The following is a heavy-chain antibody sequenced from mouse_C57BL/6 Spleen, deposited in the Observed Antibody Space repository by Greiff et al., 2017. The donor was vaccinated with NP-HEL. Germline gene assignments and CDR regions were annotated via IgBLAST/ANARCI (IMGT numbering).Heavy chain of an antibody. CDR2: IYPGDGDT. J-gene: IGHJ4*01. CDR1: GYAFSSSW. D-gene: IGHD1-2*01. CDR3: ARGTLSYYYAMDY. V-gene: IGHV1-82*01. Sequence: QVQLQQSGPELVKPGASVKISCKASGYAFSSSWMNWVKQRPGKGLEWIGRIYPGDGDTNYNGKFKGKATLTADKSSSTAYMQLSSLTSEDSAVYFCARGTLSYYYAMDYWGQGTSVTVSS.